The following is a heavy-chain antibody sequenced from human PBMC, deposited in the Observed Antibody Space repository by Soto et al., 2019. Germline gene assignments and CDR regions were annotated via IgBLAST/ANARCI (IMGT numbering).Heavy chain of an antibody. J-gene: IGHJ5*02. D-gene: IGHD3-22*01. CDR3: ARVRGYYDSSGYYYVGPGSSNWFDP. CDR1: GYTFTGYY. CDR2: INPNSGGT. Sequence: ASVKVSCKASGYTFTGYYMHWVRQAPGQGLEWMGWINPNSGGTNYAQKFQGWVTMTRDTSISTAYMELSRLRSDDTAVYYCARVRGYYDSSGYYYVGPGSSNWFDPWGQGTLVTVSS. V-gene: IGHV1-2*04.